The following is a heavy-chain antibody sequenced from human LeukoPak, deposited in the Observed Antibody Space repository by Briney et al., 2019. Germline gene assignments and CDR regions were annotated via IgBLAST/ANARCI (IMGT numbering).Heavy chain of an antibody. V-gene: IGHV1-2*02. CDR2: INPNSGAT. Sequence: SSVKVSCKASGYTFTDYFMLWVRQAPGQGLEWMGWINPNSGATNYAQKFHGTATMTRDTSITTAYMELRGLTSDDTAVYYCASFSGYDGYYYYYMDVWGKGTTVTVSS. CDR3: ASFSGYDGYYYYYMDV. J-gene: IGHJ6*03. D-gene: IGHD5-12*01. CDR1: GYTFTDYF.